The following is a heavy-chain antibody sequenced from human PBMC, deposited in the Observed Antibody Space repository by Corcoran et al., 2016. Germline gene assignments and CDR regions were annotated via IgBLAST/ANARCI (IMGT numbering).Heavy chain of an antibody. D-gene: IGHD2-2*02. V-gene: IGHV4-39*07. Sequence: QLQLQESGPGLVKPSETLSLTCTVSGGSISSSSYYWGWIRQPPGKGLEWIGSIYYSGSTYYNPSLKSRVTLSVDTSKNQFSLKLSAVTAADTAVYYCAREVVVPAAIPYYYGMDVWGQGTTVTVSS. J-gene: IGHJ6*02. CDR3: AREVVVPAAIPYYYGMDV. CDR2: IYYSGST. CDR1: GGSISSSSYY.